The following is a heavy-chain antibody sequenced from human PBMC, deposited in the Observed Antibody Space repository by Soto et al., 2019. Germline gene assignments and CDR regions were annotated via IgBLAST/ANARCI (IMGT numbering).Heavy chain of an antibody. V-gene: IGHV3-30-3*01. Sequence: PVGSLRLSCAASGFTFSSYAMHWVRQAPGKGLEWVAVISYDGSNKYYADSVKGRFTISRDNSKNTLYLQMNSLRSEDTAVYYCARGGEGILWFGDQNWYFDLWGRGTLVTVSS. D-gene: IGHD3-10*01. CDR2: ISYDGSNK. CDR1: GFTFSSYA. CDR3: ARGGEGILWFGDQNWYFDL. J-gene: IGHJ2*01.